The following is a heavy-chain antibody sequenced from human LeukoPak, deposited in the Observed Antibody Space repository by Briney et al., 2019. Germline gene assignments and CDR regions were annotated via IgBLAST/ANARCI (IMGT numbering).Heavy chain of an antibody. CDR2: INPNSGGT. J-gene: IGHJ3*02. V-gene: IGHV1-2*02. CDR3: ARRTNRHDAFDM. CDR1: GHTFTHYY. D-gene: IGHD1-14*01. Sequence: ASVTLSYTASGHTFTHYYIYWVRQAPGQGLEWVGWINPNSGGTNYAKKFQGRVAMTTDPSIRTAYIDLSRLRSDDPAIYYCARRTNRHDAFDMGGEETMVTV.